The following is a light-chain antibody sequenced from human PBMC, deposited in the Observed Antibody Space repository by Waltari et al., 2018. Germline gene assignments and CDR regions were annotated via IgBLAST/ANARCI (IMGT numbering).Light chain of an antibody. V-gene: IGLV2-14*01. Sequence: QSALTQPASVSGSPGQSITISCTGTSSDVGGYNYVSWYQQHPGKAPKLIIYEVSNRPSGVSSRFSGSKSGNTASLTISELQAEDEADYFCGSYTLINTIVVFGTGTKVTVL. J-gene: IGLJ1*01. CDR2: EVS. CDR1: SSDVGGYNY. CDR3: GSYTLINTIVV.